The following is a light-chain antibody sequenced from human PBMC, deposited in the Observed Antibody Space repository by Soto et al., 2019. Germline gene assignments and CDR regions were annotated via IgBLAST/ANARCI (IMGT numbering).Light chain of an antibody. V-gene: IGKV3-20*01. CDR2: GTS. Sequence: EIMLTQSPATLSLSPGERATLSCRASQSIGLAIAWYQHKPGQAPRLLIYGTSSRATGIPDRFSGSGSGTDFTLTISRLEPEDFAVFYCQQYGSSITFGQGTRLEIK. CDR1: QSIGLA. CDR3: QQYGSSIT. J-gene: IGKJ5*01.